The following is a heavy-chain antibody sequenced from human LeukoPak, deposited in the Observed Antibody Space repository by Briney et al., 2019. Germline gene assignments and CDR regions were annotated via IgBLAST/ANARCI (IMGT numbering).Heavy chain of an antibody. CDR2: IYSDGST. D-gene: IGHD6-19*01. CDR1: GFTVSSNY. J-gene: IGHJ4*02. Sequence: GGSLRLSCAASGFTVSSNYMTWVRQAPGKGLEWVSVIYSDGSTYYADSVKGRFTISRDKSKNTLYLQMNSLRAEDTAVYYCARDSVAVAGTDYWGQGTLVTVSS. CDR3: ARDSVAVAGTDY. V-gene: IGHV3-53*01.